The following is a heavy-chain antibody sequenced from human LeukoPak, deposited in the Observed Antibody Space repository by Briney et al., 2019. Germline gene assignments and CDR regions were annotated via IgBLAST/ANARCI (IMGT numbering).Heavy chain of an antibody. D-gene: IGHD6-6*01. V-gene: IGHV3-7*01. CDR1: GFTFSSYW. J-gene: IGHJ4*02. Sequence: GGSLRLSCAASGFTFSSYWMSWVRQAPGKGLEWVANIKQDGSEKYYVDSVKGRFTISRDNAKNSLYLQMNSLRAEDTAVYYCARERSVGSSLPTDYWGQGTLVTVSS. CDR2: IKQDGSEK. CDR3: ARERSVGSSLPTDY.